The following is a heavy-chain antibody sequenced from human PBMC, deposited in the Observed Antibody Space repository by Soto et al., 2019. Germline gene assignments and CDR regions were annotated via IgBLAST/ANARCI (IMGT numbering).Heavy chain of an antibody. V-gene: IGHV5-51*01. J-gene: IGHJ6*02. CDR3: AASIFYYGMDV. CDR2: IYPGDSDT. CDR1: GYTFTNYW. Sequence: GESLKISCKGSGYTFTNYWIGWVRQMPGKGPEWMGIIYPGDSDTKYNPSFQGQVTISADKPITTTYLQWSSLKASDTAIYYCAASIFYYGMDVWGQGTTVTVS.